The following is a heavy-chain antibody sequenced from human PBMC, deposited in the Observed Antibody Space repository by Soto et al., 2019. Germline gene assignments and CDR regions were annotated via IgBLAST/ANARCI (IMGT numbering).Heavy chain of an antibody. CDR3: AKRDGAAATGIDY. J-gene: IGHJ4*02. Sequence: EVQLLESGGGLVQPGESLRLSCAASGFSFSLYAMTWVRQAPGKGLEWVSTISGTGSTYYADPVKGRFTISRDNSKATVYLQINNLRDEEPAVYYFAKRDGAAATGIDYWGQGNLVTVSS. D-gene: IGHD6-13*01. V-gene: IGHV3-23*01. CDR1: GFSFSLYA. CDR2: ISGTGST.